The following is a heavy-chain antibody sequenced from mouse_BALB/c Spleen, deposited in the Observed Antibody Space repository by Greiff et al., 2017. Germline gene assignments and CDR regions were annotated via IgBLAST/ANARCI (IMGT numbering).Heavy chain of an antibody. V-gene: IGHV1-80*01. Sequence: QVQLQQSGAELVRPGSSVKISCKASGYAFSSYWMNWVKQRPGQGLEWIGQIYPGDGDTNYNGKFKGKATLTADKSSSTAYMQLSSLTSEDSAVYFCARWEYGNYFDYGGQGTTLTVSS. D-gene: IGHD2-10*02. J-gene: IGHJ2*01. CDR2: IYPGDGDT. CDR1: GYAFSSYW. CDR3: ARWEYGNYFDY.